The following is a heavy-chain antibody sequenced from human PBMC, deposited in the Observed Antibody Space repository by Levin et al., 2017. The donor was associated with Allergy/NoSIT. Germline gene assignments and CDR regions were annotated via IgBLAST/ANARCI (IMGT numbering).Heavy chain of an antibody. J-gene: IGHJ4*02. CDR2: ISYDGSNK. V-gene: IGHV3-30*18. CDR3: AKTSYSEQLVKVGWKELNEYYFDY. CDR1: GFTFSSYG. D-gene: IGHD6-6*01. Sequence: PGGSLRLSCAASGFTFSSYGMHWVRQAPGKGLEWVAVISYDGSNKYYADSVKGRFTISRDNSKNTLYLQMNSLRAEDTAVYYCAKTSYSEQLVKVGWKELNEYYFDYWGQGTLVTVSS.